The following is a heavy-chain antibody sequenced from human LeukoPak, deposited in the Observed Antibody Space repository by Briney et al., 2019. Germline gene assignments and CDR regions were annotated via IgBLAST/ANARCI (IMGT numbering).Heavy chain of an antibody. CDR3: ARDSSSSWYGDEDY. CDR1: GYTFTSYG. V-gene: IGHV1-18*01. CDR2: ISGYNGNT. Sequence: ASVKVSCKASGYTFTSYGISWVRQAPGQGLEWMGWISGYNGNTNHAQKFQGRVTMTTDTSTTTAYMELRHLRSDDTAVYYCARDSSSSWYGDEDYWGQGTLVTVSS. D-gene: IGHD6-13*01. J-gene: IGHJ4*02.